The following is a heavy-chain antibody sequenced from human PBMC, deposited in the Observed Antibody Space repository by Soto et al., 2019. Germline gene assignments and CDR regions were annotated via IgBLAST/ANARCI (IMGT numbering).Heavy chain of an antibody. J-gene: IGHJ5*02. CDR2: INHSGTT. CDR1: GGPFRGYY. D-gene: IGHD3-10*01. Sequence: PSETLSLTCAVYGGPFRGYYWSWIRQSPGKGLEWIGEINHSGTTNYNPSLKSRVTVSVDTANNQFSLNLSSVTAADTAVYYCARGRSYYGAGSLDWLDPWGQGTLVTVSS. V-gene: IGHV4-34*01. CDR3: ARGRSYYGAGSLDWLDP.